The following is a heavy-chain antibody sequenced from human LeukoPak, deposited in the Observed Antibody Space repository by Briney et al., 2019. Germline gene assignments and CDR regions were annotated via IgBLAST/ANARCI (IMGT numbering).Heavy chain of an antibody. Sequence: GGSLRLSCAASGFTFSSYAMSWVRQAPGKGLEWVSAISGSGGSTYYADSVKGRFTISRDNSKNTLYLQMNSLRAEDTAVYYCARGTSMMAAANRVVDYWGQGTLVTVSS. CDR3: ARGTSMMAAANRVVDY. CDR2: ISGSGGST. J-gene: IGHJ4*02. V-gene: IGHV3-23*01. CDR1: GFTFSSYA. D-gene: IGHD6-13*01.